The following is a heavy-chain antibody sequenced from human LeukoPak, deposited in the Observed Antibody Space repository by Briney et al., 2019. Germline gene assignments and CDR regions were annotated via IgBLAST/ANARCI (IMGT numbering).Heavy chain of an antibody. CDR1: GGTFSSYA. CDR3: ARDRTSYYYYYYYVDV. Sequence: GASVKVSCKASGGTFSSYAISWVRQAPGQGLEWMGGIIPIFGTANYAQKFQGRVTITADKSTSTAYMELSSLRSEDTAVYYCARDRTSYYYYYYYVDVWGKGTTVTVSS. V-gene: IGHV1-69*06. J-gene: IGHJ6*03. CDR2: IIPIFGTA.